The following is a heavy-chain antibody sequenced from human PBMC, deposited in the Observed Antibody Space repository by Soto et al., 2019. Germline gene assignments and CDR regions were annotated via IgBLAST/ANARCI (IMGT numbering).Heavy chain of an antibody. J-gene: IGHJ5*02. CDR3: ARDWGTGFYQADT. CDR1: GYSISTGFN. Sequence: PSETLSLTCAVSGYSISTGFNWAWIRQPPGKGLEWIGSIYHSGSTYYNLSLKSRVTISSDASKNQISLKLSSVNAAATALDYCARDWGTGFYQADTWGQGTLVTVSS. V-gene: IGHV4-38-2*02. D-gene: IGHD6-19*01. CDR2: IYHSGST.